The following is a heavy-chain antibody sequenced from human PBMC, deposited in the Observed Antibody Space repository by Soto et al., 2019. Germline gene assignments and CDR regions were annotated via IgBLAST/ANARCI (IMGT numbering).Heavy chain of an antibody. CDR1: GGSISSYY. CDR3: ARDKGYDYFLLFDY. Sequence: PSETLSLTCTVSGGSISSYYWSWIRQPPGKGLEWIGYIYYSGSTNYNPSLKSRVTISVDTSKNQFSLKLSSLRSEDTAVYYCARDKGYDYFLLFDYWGQGTLVTVSS. V-gene: IGHV4-59*01. J-gene: IGHJ4*02. D-gene: IGHD5-12*01. CDR2: IYYSGST.